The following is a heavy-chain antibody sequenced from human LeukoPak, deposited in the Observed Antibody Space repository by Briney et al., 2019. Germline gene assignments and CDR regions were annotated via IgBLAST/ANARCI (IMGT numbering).Heavy chain of an antibody. CDR1: GGSFSGYY. J-gene: IGHJ6*03. Sequence: SETLSLTCAVYGGSFSGYYWSWIRQPPGKGLEWIGEINHSGSTNYNPSLKSRVTISVDTSKNQFSLKLSSVTAADTAVYYCARSRPGSYPNYYYYMDVWDKGPRSPSP. CDR3: ARSRPGSYPNYYYYMDV. V-gene: IGHV4-34*01. CDR2: INHSGST. D-gene: IGHD1-26*01.